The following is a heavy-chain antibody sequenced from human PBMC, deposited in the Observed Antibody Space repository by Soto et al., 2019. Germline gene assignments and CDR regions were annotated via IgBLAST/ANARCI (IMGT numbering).Heavy chain of an antibody. V-gene: IGHV3-23*01. CDR3: ASRSIVVVPAAMSAFDI. J-gene: IGHJ3*02. CDR2: ISGSGGDT. CDR1: GFTFSSYA. Sequence: GVLRLSCAASGFTFSSYAMSWVRQAPGKGLEWVSAISGSGGDTHYADSVKGRFTISRDNSKNTLYLQMNSLRAGDTAVYYCASRSIVVVPAAMSAFDIWGQGTMVTVSS. D-gene: IGHD2-2*01.